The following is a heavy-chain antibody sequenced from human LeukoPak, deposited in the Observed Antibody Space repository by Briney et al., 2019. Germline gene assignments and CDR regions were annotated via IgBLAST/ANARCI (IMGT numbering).Heavy chain of an antibody. CDR2: ISSSSSTI. D-gene: IGHD3-3*01. CDR1: GFTFSSCS. Sequence: GGSLTLSCAASGFTFSSCSMNWVRQAPGKGLEWVSYISSSSSTIYYADSVKGRFTISRDNAKNSLYLQMNSLRAEDTAVYYCARAHSAPVYDFWSGYFFDYWGQGTLVTVSS. CDR3: ARAHSAPVYDFWSGYFFDY. J-gene: IGHJ4*02. V-gene: IGHV3-48*01.